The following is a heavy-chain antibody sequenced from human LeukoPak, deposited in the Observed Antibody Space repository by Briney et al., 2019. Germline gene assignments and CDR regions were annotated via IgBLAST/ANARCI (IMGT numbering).Heavy chain of an antibody. CDR2: VYYSGNT. D-gene: IGHD3-10*01. J-gene: IGHJ5*02. CDR1: GGSISTYY. CDR3: ARQSLGPSRSGTPNIWFDP. V-gene: IGHV4-59*08. Sequence: SETLSLTCTVSGGSISTYYWSWIRQPPGKGLEWLGFVYYSGNTNYNPSLKSRVTISVDTPKNQFSLRLSSVTAADTAVYYCARQSLGPSRSGTPNIWFDPWGQGTLVTVSS.